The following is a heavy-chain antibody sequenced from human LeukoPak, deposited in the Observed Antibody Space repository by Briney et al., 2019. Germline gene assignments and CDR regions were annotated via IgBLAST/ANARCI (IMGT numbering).Heavy chain of an antibody. J-gene: IGHJ4*02. CDR3: AREGIAARIFDY. D-gene: IGHD6-6*01. CDR2: IYYSGSS. V-gene: IGHV4-31*03. CDR1: GGSISSGGYY. Sequence: SETLSLTCTVSGGSISSGGYYWSWIRQHPGKGLEWIGYIYYSGSSHYNLSLKSRVSISVDTSKNQFSLKLSSVTAADTAVYYCAREGIAARIFDYWGQGTLVTVSS.